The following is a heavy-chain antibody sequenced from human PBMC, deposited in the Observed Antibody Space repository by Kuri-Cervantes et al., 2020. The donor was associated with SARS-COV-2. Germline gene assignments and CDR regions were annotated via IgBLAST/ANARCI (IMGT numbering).Heavy chain of an antibody. V-gene: IGHV1-3*01. CDR1: GYTFTSYA. CDR3: SRVVVPGANRDYYYMDV. J-gene: IGHJ6*03. D-gene: IGHD2-2*01. Sequence: ASVKVSCKASGYTFTSYAMHWVRQAPGQRLEWMGWINAGNGNTNYAQKLQGRVTMTTDTSTSTAYMELRSLRSDDTAVYYCSRVVVPGANRDYYYMDVWGKGATVTVSS. CDR2: INAGNGNT.